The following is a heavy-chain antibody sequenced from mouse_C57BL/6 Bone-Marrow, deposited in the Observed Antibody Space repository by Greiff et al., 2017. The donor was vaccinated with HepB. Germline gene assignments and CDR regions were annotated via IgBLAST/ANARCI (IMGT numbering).Heavy chain of an antibody. CDR1: GFTFTDYY. D-gene: IGHD1-1*01. Sequence: VQLKQSGPVLVKPGPSVKISCKASGFTFTDYYMHWVKQSHGKSLEWIGLVYPYNGGTSYNQKFKGKATLTVDTSSSTAYMELNSLTSEDSAVYYCAVFYYYGSSYAMDYWGQGTSVTVSS. V-gene: IGHV1-36*01. J-gene: IGHJ4*01. CDR2: VYPYNGGT. CDR3: AVFYYYGSSYAMDY.